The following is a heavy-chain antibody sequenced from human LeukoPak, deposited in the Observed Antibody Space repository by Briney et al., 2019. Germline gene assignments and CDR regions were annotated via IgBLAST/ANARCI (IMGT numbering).Heavy chain of an antibody. D-gene: IGHD4-11*01. CDR1: GFIVSNKY. J-gene: IGHJ6*02. Sequence: PGGSLRLSCAASGFIVSNKYMAWVRQTPGKGLEWVSVIYTGGSTYYADSVKGRFTISRDNHKHTVHLQMNRLRVEDKAVYYCATTVISGSYGMDVWGQGTTVTVSS. CDR3: ATTVISGSYGMDV. V-gene: IGHV3-53*01. CDR2: IYTGGST.